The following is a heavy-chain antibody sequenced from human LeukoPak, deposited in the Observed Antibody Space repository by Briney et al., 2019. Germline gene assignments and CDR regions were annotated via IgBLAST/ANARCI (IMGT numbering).Heavy chain of an antibody. CDR3: ARVEWFHDAFDI. Sequence: PPGGSLRLSCAASGFSFSSYAMSWVRQAPGKGLEWVSAISGSGGSTYYADSVKGRFTISRDNSKNSLYLQMNSLRAEDTAVYYCARVEWFHDAFDIWGQGTMVTVSS. V-gene: IGHV3-23*01. CDR1: GFSFSSYA. D-gene: IGHD3-3*01. CDR2: ISGSGGST. J-gene: IGHJ3*02.